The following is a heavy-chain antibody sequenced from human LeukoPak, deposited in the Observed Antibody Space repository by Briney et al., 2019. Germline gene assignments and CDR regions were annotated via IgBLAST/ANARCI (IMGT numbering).Heavy chain of an antibody. CDR2: IYYSGTT. V-gene: IGHV4-59*12. D-gene: IGHD3-10*01. Sequence: PSETLSLTCTVSGGSTSSYYWSWIRQPPGKGLEWIGYIYYSGTTNYNPSLKSRVTISVDTSKNQFSLKLSSVTAADTAVYYCARSKSVRGVIGSFRYWGQGTLVTVSS. J-gene: IGHJ4*02. CDR3: ARSKSVRGVIGSFRY. CDR1: GGSTSSYY.